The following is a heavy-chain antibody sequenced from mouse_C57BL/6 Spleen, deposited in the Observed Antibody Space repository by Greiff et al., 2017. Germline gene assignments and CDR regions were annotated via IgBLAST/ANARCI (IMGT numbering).Heavy chain of an antibody. CDR2: IYPRSGNT. D-gene: IGHD1-1*01. CDR3: DRKAVAAVIPDY. Sequence: VLLPESGAELARPGASVKLSCKASGYTFTSYGISWVKQRTGQGLEWIGEIYPRSGNTYYNEKFKGKATLTADKSSSTAYMELRSLTSEDSAVYVFDRKAVAAVIPDYWGQGTTLTVSS. CDR1: GYTFTSYG. J-gene: IGHJ2*01. V-gene: IGHV1-81*01.